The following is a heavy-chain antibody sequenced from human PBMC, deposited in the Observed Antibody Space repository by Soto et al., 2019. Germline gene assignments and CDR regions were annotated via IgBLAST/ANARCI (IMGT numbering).Heavy chain of an antibody. V-gene: IGHV1-3*01. CDR2: INACNGNT. J-gene: IGHJ5*02. D-gene: IGHD1-26*01. CDR3: ARAAKGWELNNWFDP. Sequence: ASVKVDLNASGYAYTSYVMHLVRQDPEQRLEWMGWINACNGNTNYAQKLQGRVTMTTDTSTSTAYMELRSLRSDDTAVYYCARAAKGWELNNWFDPWVQGTLVTGSS. CDR1: GYAYTSYV.